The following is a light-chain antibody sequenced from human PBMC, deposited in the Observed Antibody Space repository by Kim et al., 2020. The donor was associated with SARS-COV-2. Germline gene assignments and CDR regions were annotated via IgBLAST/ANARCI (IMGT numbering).Light chain of an antibody. CDR3: LQDYNYPWT. V-gene: IGKV1-6*01. J-gene: IGKJ1*01. CDR2: AAS. Sequence: ASVGDRVTITCRASQGIRNALGWYQQKPGKAPKLLIYAASSLQSGVPSRFSGSGSGTDFTLTISSLQPEDFATYYCLQDYNYPWTFGQGTKVDIK. CDR1: QGIRNA.